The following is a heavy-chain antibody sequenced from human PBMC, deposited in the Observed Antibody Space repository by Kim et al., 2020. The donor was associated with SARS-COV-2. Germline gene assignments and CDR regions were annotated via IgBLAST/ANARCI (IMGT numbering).Heavy chain of an antibody. CDR3: ARGISSWYAGVDY. V-gene: IGHV7-4-1*02. Sequence: ASVKVSCKASGYTFTTYAMHWVRQAPGQGLEWMGWINTNTGNPTYAQGFTGRFVFSLDTSVRTAYLQISSLKAEDTAVYYCARGISSWYAGVDYWGQGSLVTVSS. J-gene: IGHJ4*02. CDR1: GYTFTTYA. CDR2: INTNTGNP. D-gene: IGHD6-13*01.